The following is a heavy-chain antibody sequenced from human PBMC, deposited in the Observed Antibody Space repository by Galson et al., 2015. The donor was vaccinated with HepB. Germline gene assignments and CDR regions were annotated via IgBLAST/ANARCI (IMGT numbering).Heavy chain of an antibody. CDR3: ASPPGHSTSWYLGDRVLKWRGGSTGWFDP. D-gene: IGHD6-13*01. CDR2: VSGNNGKT. CDR1: DFTFTSYD. J-gene: IGHJ5*02. Sequence: SVKVSCKASDFTFTSYDISWVRQAPGQGLEWMGWVSGNNGKTNYAQKFQGRVTMTIDTSTSTAYMELRSLRSDDTAVYYCASPPGHSTSWYLGDRVLKWRGGSTGWFDPWGQGTLVTVSS. V-gene: IGHV1-18*04.